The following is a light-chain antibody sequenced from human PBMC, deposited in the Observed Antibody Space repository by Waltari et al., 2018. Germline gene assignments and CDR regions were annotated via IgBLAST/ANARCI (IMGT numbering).Light chain of an antibody. CDR3: QQSLKTPIT. Sequence: DIEMTQSPSSLSTSVGDRVTMTCRASQNIRTYLNWYQQKPGKAPKVLIYGAANLQSGVPSRCRGSGSGTDFSLTISSLQPEDFATYYCQQSLKTPITFGQGTRLQIK. CDR2: GAA. CDR1: QNIRTY. V-gene: IGKV1-39*01. J-gene: IGKJ5*01.